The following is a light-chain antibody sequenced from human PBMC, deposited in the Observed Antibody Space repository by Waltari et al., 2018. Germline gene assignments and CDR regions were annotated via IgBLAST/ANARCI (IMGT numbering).Light chain of an antibody. CDR1: QSISSW. CDR3: QQYNSSPIT. V-gene: IGKV1-5*03. J-gene: IGKJ3*01. Sequence: DIQMTQSPSTLSASVGDRVTITCRASQSISSWLARYQQKPGKAPKLLIYKASSLESGVPSRFSGSGSGTEFTLTISSLQPDDFATYYCQQYNSSPITFGPGTKVDIK. CDR2: KAS.